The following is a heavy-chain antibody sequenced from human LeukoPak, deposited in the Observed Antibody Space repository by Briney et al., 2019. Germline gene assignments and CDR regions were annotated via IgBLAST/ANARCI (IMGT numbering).Heavy chain of an antibody. Sequence: ASVKVSCKASGYTFTGYYMHWVRQAPGQGLEWMGWISAYNGNTNYAQKLQGRVTMTTDTSTSTAYMELRSLRSDDTAVYYCARDLYCSTTSCYSAWFDPWGQGTLVTVSS. J-gene: IGHJ5*02. CDR2: ISAYNGNT. CDR1: GYTFTGYY. CDR3: ARDLYCSTTSCYSAWFDP. V-gene: IGHV1-18*04. D-gene: IGHD2-2*01.